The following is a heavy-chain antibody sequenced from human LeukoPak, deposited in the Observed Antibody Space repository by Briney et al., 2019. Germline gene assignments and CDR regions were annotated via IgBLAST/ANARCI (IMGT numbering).Heavy chain of an antibody. D-gene: IGHD2-21*02. CDR2: IYHGGST. Sequence: SETLSLTCAHSVGSITRHRSWTWARQPPGEGLEWIGEIYHGGSTNYNTSLMSRVTMSVDKSKNQFSLKLSSVTAADTAVYYCASHVMVTVTRGFDYWGQGTLVTVSS. J-gene: IGHJ4*02. V-gene: IGHV4-4*02. CDR3: ASHVMVTVTRGFDY. CDR1: VGSITRHRS.